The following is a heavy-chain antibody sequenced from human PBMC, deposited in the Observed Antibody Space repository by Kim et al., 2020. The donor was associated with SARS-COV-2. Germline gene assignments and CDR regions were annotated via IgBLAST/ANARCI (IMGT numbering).Heavy chain of an antibody. J-gene: IGHJ4*02. D-gene: IGHD5-18*01. Sequence: GGSLRLSCVASGFTFSTHAMTWVRQAPGKGLEWVSGISDNGYNAYYADSVKDRFTISRDNSKNTVFLQMSSLRVEDTAIYYCVSSRQGYNILDNWGQGTL. V-gene: IGHV3-23*01. CDR2: ISDNGYNA. CDR1: GFTFSTHA. CDR3: VSSRQGYNILDN.